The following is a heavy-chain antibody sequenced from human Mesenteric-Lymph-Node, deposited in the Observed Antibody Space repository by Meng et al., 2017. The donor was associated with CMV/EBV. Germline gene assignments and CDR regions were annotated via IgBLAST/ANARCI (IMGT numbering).Heavy chain of an antibody. V-gene: IGHV6-1*01. CDR2: TYCRSKWYN. J-gene: IGHJ5*02. D-gene: IGHD6-13*01. Sequence: DSVSSNSAAWNWIRQSPSRGLEWLGRTYCRSKWYNDYAVSVKSRITINPATYKNQFSLQLNSMTPEDTAVYYCARDIAAAGRALDPWGQGTLVTVSS. CDR3: ARDIAAAGRALDP. CDR1: DSVSSNSAA.